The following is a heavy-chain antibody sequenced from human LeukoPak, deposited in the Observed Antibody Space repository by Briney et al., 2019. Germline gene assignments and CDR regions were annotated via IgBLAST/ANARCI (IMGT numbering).Heavy chain of an antibody. CDR3: AKQLGYCSDGSCYFPY. D-gene: IGHD2-15*01. J-gene: IGHJ4*02. CDR1: GFTFSSSA. Sequence: PGGSLTLSCAASGFTFSSSAMSSVRQAPGKGLEWVSAISNNGGYTYYADSVQGRFTISRDNSKSTLCLQMNSLRAEDTAVYCCAKQLGYCSDGSCYFPYWGQGTLVTVSS. V-gene: IGHV3-23*01. CDR2: ISNNGGYT.